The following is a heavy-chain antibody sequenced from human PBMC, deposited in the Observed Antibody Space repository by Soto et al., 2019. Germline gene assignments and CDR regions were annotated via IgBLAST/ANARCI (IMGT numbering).Heavy chain of an antibody. CDR1: GFTLSDYA. CDR2: ISKSGTET. CDR3: ARDPSTGFADC. J-gene: IGHJ4*02. V-gene: IGHV3-23*01. D-gene: IGHD3-9*01. Sequence: QAGGSLRLACAASGFTLSDYAINWVRQAPEKGLEWVSTISKSGTETHYADSVKGRFTISRDTSKNTLYLQMNSLRGEDTAVYYCARDPSTGFADCWGQGTQVTVSS.